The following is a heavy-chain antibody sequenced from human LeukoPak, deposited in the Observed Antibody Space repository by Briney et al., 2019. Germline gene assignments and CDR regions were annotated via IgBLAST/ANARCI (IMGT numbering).Heavy chain of an antibody. CDR3: ARVGATTGNY. J-gene: IGHJ4*02. D-gene: IGHD1-26*01. CDR2: IYSGGST. V-gene: IGHV3-53*04. Sequence: GGSLRLSCAASGFTFSSYAMSWVRQAPGKGPEWVSVIYSGGSTYYADSVKGRFTISRHNSKNTLYLQMNSLRAEDTAVYYCARVGATTGNYWGQGTLVTVSS. CDR1: GFTFSSYA.